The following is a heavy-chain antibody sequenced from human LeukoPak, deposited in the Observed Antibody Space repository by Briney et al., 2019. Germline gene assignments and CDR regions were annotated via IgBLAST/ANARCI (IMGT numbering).Heavy chain of an antibody. CDR3: AKEDYFNSGSYPEH. D-gene: IGHD3-10*01. CDR1: GFPFSRYG. Sequence: GGSLRLSCAASGFPFSRYGMHWVRQAPGKGPEWVGFISHDATNKYYEASVKGRSTISRDNSKNTLYLQMNSLSAEDTAVYYCAKEDYFNSGSYPEHWGQGTLVTVSS. J-gene: IGHJ1*01. V-gene: IGHV3-30*18. CDR2: ISHDATNK.